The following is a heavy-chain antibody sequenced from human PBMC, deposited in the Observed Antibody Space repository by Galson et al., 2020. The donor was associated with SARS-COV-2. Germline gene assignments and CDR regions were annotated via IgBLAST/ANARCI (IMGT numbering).Heavy chain of an antibody. CDR3: AGSHKNFWYNFDN. V-gene: IGHV3-11*03. J-gene: IGHJ4*02. Sequence: KIGESLKISCTASGLIFSDYYMTWNRQAPGKGLEWISYISPSSDYTNYADSVRGRFTISRDNTKTSLFLHMDSLRAEDTAVYYCAGSHKNFWYNFDNWGQGALVTVSS. D-gene: IGHD6-13*01. CDR1: GLIFSDYY. CDR2: ISPSSDYT.